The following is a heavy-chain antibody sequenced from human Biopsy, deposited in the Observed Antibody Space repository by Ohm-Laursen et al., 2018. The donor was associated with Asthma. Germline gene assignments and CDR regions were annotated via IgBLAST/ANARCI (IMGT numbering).Heavy chain of an antibody. V-gene: IGHV3-33*01. CDR3: ARSIYDFWSGYCGMDV. CDR1: GFTFSSYG. J-gene: IGHJ6*02. CDR2: IWYDGSNK. Sequence: SLRLSCAASGFTFSSYGMHWVRQAPGKGLEWVAVIWYDGSNKYYADSVKGRFTISRDNSKNTLYLQMNSLRAEDTAVYYCARSIYDFWSGYCGMDVWGQGTTATVSS. D-gene: IGHD3-3*01.